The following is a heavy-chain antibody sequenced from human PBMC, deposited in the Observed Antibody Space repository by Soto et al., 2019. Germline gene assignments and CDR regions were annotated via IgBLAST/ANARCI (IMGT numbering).Heavy chain of an antibody. J-gene: IGHJ4*02. CDR2: ASYDGSYK. D-gene: IGHD5-12*01. Sequence: QVQLVESGGGVVQPGRSLRLSCAASGFTFSSFGMHWVRQAPGKGLEWVAVASYDGSYKYYADSVKGRFTISRDNSKNTLYLQMTSLRAEDTAVYYGAKERSVVATTPDFDYWGQGTLVTVSS. V-gene: IGHV3-30*18. CDR1: GFTFSSFG. CDR3: AKERSVVATTPDFDY.